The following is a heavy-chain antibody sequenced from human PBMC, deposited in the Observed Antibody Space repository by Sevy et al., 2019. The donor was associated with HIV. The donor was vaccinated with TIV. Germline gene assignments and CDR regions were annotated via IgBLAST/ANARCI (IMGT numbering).Heavy chain of an antibody. V-gene: IGHV3-49*03. CDR3: TRLKPTDRGYCSGGSCYLFDY. CDR1: GFTFGDYA. Sequence: GGSLRLSCTASGFTFGDYAMSWFRQAPGKGLEWVGFIRSKAYGGTTESAASVKGRFTISRDDSKSIAYLQMNSLKTEDTAVYYCTRLKPTDRGYCSGGSCYLFDYWGQGTLVTVSS. D-gene: IGHD2-15*01. J-gene: IGHJ4*02. CDR2: IRSKAYGGTT.